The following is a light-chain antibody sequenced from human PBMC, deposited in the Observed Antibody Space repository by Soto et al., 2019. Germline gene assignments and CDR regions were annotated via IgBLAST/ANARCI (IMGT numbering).Light chain of an antibody. CDR2: EVS. CDR3: SSYTSSSTYV. J-gene: IGLJ1*01. Sequence: QSVLTQPASVSGSPGQSITISCTGTSSDVGGYNYVSWSQQHPGKAPQLMIYEVSKRPSGVSNRFSGSKSGNTASLTISGLQAEDEADYYCSSYTSSSTYVFGTGTKSPS. CDR1: SSDVGGYNY. V-gene: IGLV2-14*01.